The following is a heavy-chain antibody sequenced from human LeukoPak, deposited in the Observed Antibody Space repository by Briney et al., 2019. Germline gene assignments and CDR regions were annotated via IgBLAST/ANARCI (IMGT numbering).Heavy chain of an antibody. CDR3: AAPRPTVTILGLDYYGLDV. Sequence: SVEVSCKASGFTFSSSAVQWVRQARGQRLEWIGWIVVGSGDTNYAQKFQERVTITRDMSTSTAYMELSSLRSEDTAVYYCAAPRPTVTILGLDYYGLDVWGQGTTVTVSS. J-gene: IGHJ6*02. CDR1: GFTFSSSA. CDR2: IVVGSGDT. D-gene: IGHD4-17*01. V-gene: IGHV1-58*01.